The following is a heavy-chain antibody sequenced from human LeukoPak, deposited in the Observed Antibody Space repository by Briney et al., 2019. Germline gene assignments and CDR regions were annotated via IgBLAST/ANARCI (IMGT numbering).Heavy chain of an antibody. V-gene: IGHV4-59*08. J-gene: IGHJ4*02. CDR3: ARHLTATNFPFDY. CDR2: IYYSGST. CDR1: GGSLSSDY. D-gene: IGHD2-15*01. Sequence: SETLSLTCTVSGGSLSSDYWSWIRQPPGKGLEWIGYIYYSGSTSYNPSLKSRVTISADTSKNQFSLKLNSVTATDTAVSYCARHLTATNFPFDYWGQGTLAPVSS.